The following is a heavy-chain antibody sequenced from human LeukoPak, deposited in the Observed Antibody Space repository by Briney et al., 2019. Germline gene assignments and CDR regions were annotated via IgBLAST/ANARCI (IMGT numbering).Heavy chain of an antibody. D-gene: IGHD3-9*01. J-gene: IGHJ4*02. CDR2: ISSSSSYI. CDR1: GFTFSSYS. CDR3: AIPGYDILTGYYTPDY. V-gene: IGHV3-21*01. Sequence: GGSLRLSCAASGFTFSSYSMNWVRQAPGKGLEWVSSISSSSSYIYYADSVKGRFTISRDNAKNSLYLQMNSLRAEDTAVYYCAIPGYDILTGYYTPDYWAREPWSPSPQ.